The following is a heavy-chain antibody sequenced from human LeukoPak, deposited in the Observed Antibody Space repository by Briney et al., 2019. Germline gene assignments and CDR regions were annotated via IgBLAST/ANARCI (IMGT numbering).Heavy chain of an antibody. V-gene: IGHV3-30-3*01. CDR2: VSVEGIGR. Sequence: PGGSLRLSCAASGFTFSSYTMYWFRQAPGKGLEWVASVSVEGIGRYFPGSAEGRFTISRDNSKSMVYLQMNSLRAEDTAIYYCVSCGTTTCIIRFDHWGQGTLVTVSS. CDR3: VSCGTTTCIIRFDH. J-gene: IGHJ4*02. D-gene: IGHD2-2*01. CDR1: GFTFSSYT.